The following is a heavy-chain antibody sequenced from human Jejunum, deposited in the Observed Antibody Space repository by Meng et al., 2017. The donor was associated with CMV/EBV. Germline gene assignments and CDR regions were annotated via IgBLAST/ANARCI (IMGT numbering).Heavy chain of an antibody. CDR3: ARTGCSSSSCYDY. CDR1: GYSFTTYA. D-gene: IGHD2-2*01. V-gene: IGHV1-3*01. CDR2: INAGNGNT. Sequence: VQLVLSGAEVKTPGASVKVSCKASGYSFTTYAMHWVRQAPGQRLEWMGWINAGNGNTKYSEKFQSRVTITRDTAASTAYMELSSLRSEDTAVYYCARTGCSSSSCYDYWGQGTLVTVSS. J-gene: IGHJ4*02.